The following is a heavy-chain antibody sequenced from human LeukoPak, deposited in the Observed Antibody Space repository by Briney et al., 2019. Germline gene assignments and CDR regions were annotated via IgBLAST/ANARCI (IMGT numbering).Heavy chain of an antibody. CDR3: AASLPNIVVVPATKGPFGY. CDR2: VSGSGGNI. J-gene: IGHJ4*02. V-gene: IGHV3-23*01. Sequence: GGSLRLSCAASGFTFSSYTMSWVRQAPGKGLEWVSGVSGSGGNIHYADSVKGRFTISRDNSKNTLYLQMNSLRAEDTAVYYCAASLPNIVVVPATKGPFGYWGQEALVTVSS. CDR1: GFTFSSYT. D-gene: IGHD2-2*01.